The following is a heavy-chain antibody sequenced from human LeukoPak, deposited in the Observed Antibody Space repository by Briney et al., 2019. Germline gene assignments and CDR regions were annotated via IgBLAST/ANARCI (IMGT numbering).Heavy chain of an antibody. Sequence: SETLSLTCTVSGGSISSYYWSWIRQPPGKGQEWIGYIYYSGSTNYNPSLKSRVTISVDTSKNQFSLKLSSVTAADTAVYYCARDPHYDFWSGYLGAFDIWGQGTMVTVSS. CDR1: GGSISSYY. V-gene: IGHV4-59*01. J-gene: IGHJ3*02. CDR2: IYYSGST. CDR3: ARDPHYDFWSGYLGAFDI. D-gene: IGHD3-3*01.